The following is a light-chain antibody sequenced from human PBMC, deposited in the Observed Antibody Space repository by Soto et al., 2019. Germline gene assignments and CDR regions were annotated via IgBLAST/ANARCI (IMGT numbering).Light chain of an antibody. Sequence: DIQMTQSPSSLSASVGDRVTITCRASQSISIYLNWYQQEPGKAPKLLMYATSSLQSGVPSRFSGSVSGTDFTLTISSLQPEDFATYYCQQSYSTPYTFGQGTKLEIK. J-gene: IGKJ2*01. V-gene: IGKV1-39*01. CDR2: ATS. CDR1: QSISIY. CDR3: QQSYSTPYT.